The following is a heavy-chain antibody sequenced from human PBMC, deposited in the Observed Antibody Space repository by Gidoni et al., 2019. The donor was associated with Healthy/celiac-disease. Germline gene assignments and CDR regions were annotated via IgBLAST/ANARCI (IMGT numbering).Heavy chain of an antibody. V-gene: IGHV3-23*01. CDR1: GFPFSSYA. Sequence: EVQLFESGGGLVQPGGSLRLSCSASGFPFSSYAMRWVRHAPGKGLEWVSAISGSGGSTYYADSVKGRFTISRDNSKNTLYLQMNSLRAEDTAVYYCAKFFSDCSSTSCYLTFGYNYKAFDIWGQGTMVTVSS. CDR3: AKFFSDCSSTSCYLTFGYNYKAFDI. J-gene: IGHJ3*02. D-gene: IGHD2-2*01. CDR2: ISGSGGST.